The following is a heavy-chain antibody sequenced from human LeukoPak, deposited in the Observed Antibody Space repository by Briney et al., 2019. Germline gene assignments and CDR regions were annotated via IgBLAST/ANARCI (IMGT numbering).Heavy chain of an antibody. CDR3: ARPAYCDGTNCGYWLDP. CDR1: GSTFTWFL. V-gene: IGHV1-46*01. D-gene: IGHD2-21*01. CDR2: INPKGDIT. J-gene: IGHJ5*02. Sequence: ASVKVSCKTYGSTFTWFLIHWVRQAPGQGLEWVGTINPKGDITSYAQRFQGRVTLTEDTSTSTFYMELSSLTSDDTAVYFCARPAYCDGTNCGYWLDPWGPGPWSPSPQ.